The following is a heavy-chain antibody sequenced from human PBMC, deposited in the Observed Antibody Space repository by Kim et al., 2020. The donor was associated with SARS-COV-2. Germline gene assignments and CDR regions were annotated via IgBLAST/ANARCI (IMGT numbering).Heavy chain of an antibody. V-gene: IGHV3-15*01. J-gene: IGHJ6*02. Sequence: GGSLRLSCAASGFTFSNAWMSWVRQAPGKGPEWVGRIKSKTDGGTTDYAAPVKGRFTISRDDSKNTLYLQMNSLKTEDTAVYYCTTLYYYDSSGYYRSYYYGMDVWGQGTTVTVSS. D-gene: IGHD3-22*01. CDR3: TTLYYYDSSGYYRSYYYGMDV. CDR2: IKSKTDGGTT. CDR1: GFTFSNAW.